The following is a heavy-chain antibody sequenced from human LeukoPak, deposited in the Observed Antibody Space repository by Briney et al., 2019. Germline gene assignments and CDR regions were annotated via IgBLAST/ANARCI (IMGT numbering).Heavy chain of an antibody. J-gene: IGHJ4*02. CDR1: GFTVSSNY. CDR3: AKDLYGDYNFDC. CDR2: IYSGGST. Sequence: GGSLRLSCAASGFTVSSNYMSWVRQAPGKGLEWVSVIYSGGSTYYADSVKGRFTISRDNSKNTLYLQMNSLRAEDTAVYYCAKDLYGDYNFDCWGQGTLVTVSS. V-gene: IGHV3-53*01. D-gene: IGHD4-17*01.